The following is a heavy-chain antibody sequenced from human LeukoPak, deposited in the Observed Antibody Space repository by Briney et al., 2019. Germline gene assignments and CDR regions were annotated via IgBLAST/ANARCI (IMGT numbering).Heavy chain of an antibody. CDR1: GFTFSTYT. J-gene: IGHJ4*02. Sequence: GGSLRLSCAASGFTFSTYTINWVRQAPGKGLEWVSYISSSSSAKYYADSVKGRFTISRDNAKNSLYLQMNSLRAEDTAVYYCAASITMIVPDYWGQGTLVTVSS. D-gene: IGHD3-22*01. V-gene: IGHV3-48*04. CDR2: ISSSSSAK. CDR3: AASITMIVPDY.